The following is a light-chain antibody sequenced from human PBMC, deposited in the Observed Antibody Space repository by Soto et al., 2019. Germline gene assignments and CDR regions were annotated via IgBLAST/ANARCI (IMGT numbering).Light chain of an antibody. Sequence: EILMTQSPATLSVSPGERATLYCRASQTVTGALAWYQQKPGQAPRLLIYGASTRASGIPDRFSGSGSGTEFTLTISSLQSEDFAVYYCQQYNDWPPYTFGQGTNVEIK. CDR2: GAS. CDR3: QQYNDWPPYT. CDR1: QTVTGA. J-gene: IGKJ2*01. V-gene: IGKV3-15*01.